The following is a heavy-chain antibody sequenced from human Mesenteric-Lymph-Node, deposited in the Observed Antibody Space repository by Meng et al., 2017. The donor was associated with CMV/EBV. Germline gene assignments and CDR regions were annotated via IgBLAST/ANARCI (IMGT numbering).Heavy chain of an antibody. D-gene: IGHD2-2*01. V-gene: IGHV4-34*01. J-gene: IGHJ5*02. CDR2: INHSAST. Sequence: AGSFSGYCWSWIRQPPGKGLAWIGEINHSASTNYNPSLKSRVTISVDTSKNQFSLKLSSVTAADTAVYYCARRRYCSSTSCYGWFDPWGQGTLVTVSS. CDR1: AGSFSGYC. CDR3: ARRRYCSSTSCYGWFDP.